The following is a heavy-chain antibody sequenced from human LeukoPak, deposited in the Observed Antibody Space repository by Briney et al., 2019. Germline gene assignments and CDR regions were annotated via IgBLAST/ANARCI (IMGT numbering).Heavy chain of an antibody. CDR3: AKVGYRSNNCFRTHDY. V-gene: IGHV3-23*01. D-gene: IGHD2-8*01. CDR1: GFSFSDSV. Sequence: LTGGSLRLSCVASGFSFSDSVMSWVRQAPGKGLEWLSAISGDADVTYYAASVKGRFTISRDNSWNTVYLQMNSLRAEDTATYYCAKVGYRSNNCFRTHDYWGQGALVTVSS. CDR2: ISGDADVT. J-gene: IGHJ4*02.